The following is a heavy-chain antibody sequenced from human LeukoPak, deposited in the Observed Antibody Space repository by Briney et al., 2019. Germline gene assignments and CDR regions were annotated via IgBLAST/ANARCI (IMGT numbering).Heavy chain of an antibody. CDR2: IRFDGSEK. CDR1: GFTFSSYC. D-gene: IGHD2-15*01. CDR3: AKDVYDCSGGSCPPYYSVMDV. J-gene: IGHJ6*02. V-gene: IGHV3-30*02. Sequence: PGGSLRLSCTASGFTFSSYCMHCVRQAPGKGREWVSFIRFDGSEKYYADSLRGRFTISRDNSRQTLSLQMTSLRAEHTALYYCAKDVYDCSGGSCPPYYSVMDVWGQGTTVTVSS.